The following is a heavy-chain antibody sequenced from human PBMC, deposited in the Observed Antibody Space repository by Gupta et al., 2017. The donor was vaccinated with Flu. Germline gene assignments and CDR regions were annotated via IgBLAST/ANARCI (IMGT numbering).Heavy chain of an antibody. V-gene: IGHV1-2*06. CDR1: GYTFTAYY. J-gene: IGHJ5*02. Sequence: QVQLVQSGAEVKKPGASVKVSRKASGYTFTAYYIHWVRQAPGQGLEWMGRINPHSGSTNYEQKFQGRVTMTMDTSISTAYMDLSRLRSDDTAVYYCAREKYCSTASCYRWFDPWGQGTLVTVSS. D-gene: IGHD2-2*02. CDR3: AREKYCSTASCYRWFDP. CDR2: INPHSGST.